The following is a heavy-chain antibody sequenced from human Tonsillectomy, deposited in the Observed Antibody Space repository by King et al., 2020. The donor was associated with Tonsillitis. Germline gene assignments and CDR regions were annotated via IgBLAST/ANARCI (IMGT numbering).Heavy chain of an antibody. J-gene: IGHJ4*02. D-gene: IGHD3-22*01. Sequence: QLVQSGGGLVQPGGSLRLSCAASGFTFSSYWMSWVRQAPGKGLEWVANIKQDGSEKYYVDSVKGRFTISRDNAKNSLYLQMNSLRAEDTAVYYCARDTNYYDSSGYYPSFDYWGQGTLVTVSS. CDR1: GFTFSSYW. CDR3: ARDTNYYDSSGYYPSFDY. CDR2: IKQDGSEK. V-gene: IGHV3-7*04.